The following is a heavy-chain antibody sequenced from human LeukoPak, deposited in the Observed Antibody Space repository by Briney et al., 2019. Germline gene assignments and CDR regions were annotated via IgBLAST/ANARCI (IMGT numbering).Heavy chain of an antibody. D-gene: IGHD3-10*01. CDR2: INSDGSSI. J-gene: IGHJ4*02. Sequence: GGSLRLSCVASGVTFGSHWMHWVRHAPGKGLVWVSRINSDGSSITYADFVKGRFTISRDNAKNTLYLQMNSLRAEDTALYYCARGPYYYGSGDWGQGTLVTVSS. CDR3: ARGPYYYGSGD. V-gene: IGHV3-74*01. CDR1: GVTFGSHW.